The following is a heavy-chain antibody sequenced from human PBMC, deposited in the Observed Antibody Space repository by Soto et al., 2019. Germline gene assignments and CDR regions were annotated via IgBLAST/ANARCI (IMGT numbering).Heavy chain of an antibody. CDR2: INAGNGNT. D-gene: IGHD2-15*01. V-gene: IGHV1-3*01. CDR1: GYTFTSYA. Sequence: GASVKVSCKASGYTFTSYAMHWVRQAPGQRLEWMGWINAGNGNTKYSQKFQGRVTITRDTSASTAYMELSSLRSEDTAVYYCARDLYRSGGSCPYYYYYMDVWGKGTTVTVSS. J-gene: IGHJ6*03. CDR3: ARDLYRSGGSCPYYYYYMDV.